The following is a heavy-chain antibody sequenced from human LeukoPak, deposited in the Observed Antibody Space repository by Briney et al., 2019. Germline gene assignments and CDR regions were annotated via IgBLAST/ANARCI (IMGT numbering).Heavy chain of an antibody. V-gene: IGHV4-34*01. CDR3: AGGLIAVADARDDY. CDR1: GGSFSGYY. CDR2: INHSGST. D-gene: IGHD6-19*01. J-gene: IGHJ4*02. Sequence: SETLSLTCAVYGGSFSGYYWSWISQPPGKGLEWIGEINHSGSTNYNPSLKSRVTIPVDTSKNQFSLKLSSVTAADTAVYYCAGGLIAVADARDDYWGQGTLVTVSS.